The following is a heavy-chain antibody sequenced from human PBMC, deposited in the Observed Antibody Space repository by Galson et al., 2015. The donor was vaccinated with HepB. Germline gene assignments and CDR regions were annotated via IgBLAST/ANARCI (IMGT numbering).Heavy chain of an antibody. CDR3: ARDIGPLTMTRGYLAS. D-gene: IGHD3-10*01. CDR2: IGWKSGGV. V-gene: IGHV3-9*01. J-gene: IGHJ1*01. Sequence: SLRLSCAGSGFNFGDHAMHWVRQVPGKGLEWVSAIGWKSGGVGYADSVRGRFTISRDNARNSVSLQMNSLRVEDTALYYCARDIGPLTMTRGYLASWGQGTLVTITS. CDR1: GFNFGDHA.